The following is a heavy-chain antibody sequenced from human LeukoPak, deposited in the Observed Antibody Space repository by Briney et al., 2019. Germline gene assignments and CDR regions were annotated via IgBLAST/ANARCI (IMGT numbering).Heavy chain of an antibody. D-gene: IGHD6-6*01. Sequence: ASVKVSCKASGYTFTSCAISWVRQAPGQGLEWMGWISAYNGNTNYAQKLQGRVTMTTDTSTSTAYMELRSLRSDDTAVYYCARGLREPYEYSSSNWFDPWGQGTLVTVSS. CDR2: ISAYNGNT. J-gene: IGHJ5*02. CDR3: ARGLREPYEYSSSNWFDP. V-gene: IGHV1-18*01. CDR1: GYTFTSCA.